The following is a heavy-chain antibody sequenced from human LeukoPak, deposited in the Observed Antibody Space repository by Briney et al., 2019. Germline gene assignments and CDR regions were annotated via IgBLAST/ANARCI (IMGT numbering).Heavy chain of an antibody. V-gene: IGHV3-7*01. D-gene: IGHD1/OR15-1a*01. CDR1: GFTFSGSW. Sequence: GESLTLSCAASGFTFSGSWMSWVCQAPGKGLEWVATIKGDGSGKFYEDSVKGRFAISRDDAKSSLFLQMDSLRSEDTAVYYCTKNTHDYWGQGTLVTVSS. CDR2: IKGDGSGK. CDR3: TKNTHDY. J-gene: IGHJ4*02.